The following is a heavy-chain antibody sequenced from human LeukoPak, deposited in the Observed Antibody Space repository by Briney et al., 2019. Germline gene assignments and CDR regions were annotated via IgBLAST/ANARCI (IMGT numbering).Heavy chain of an antibody. J-gene: IGHJ5*02. CDR1: GYTFTGYY. CDR2: INPNSGGT. Sequence: ASVKVSCKASGYTFTGYYIHGVRQAPGQGLECMGWINPNSGGTNYAQKFQGRVTMTRGTSISTAYMELSRLRSDDTAVYCCARGGSGSYFSWLDPWGQGTLVTVSS. V-gene: IGHV1-2*02. CDR3: ARGGSGSYFSWLDP. D-gene: IGHD3-10*01.